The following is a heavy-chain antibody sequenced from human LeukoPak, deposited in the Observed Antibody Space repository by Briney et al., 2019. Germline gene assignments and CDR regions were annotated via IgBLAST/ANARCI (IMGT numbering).Heavy chain of an antibody. CDR1: VGSISTYY. CDR3: ARGGGYASPIGY. J-gene: IGHJ4*02. CDR2: IYHSGST. Sequence: PSETLSLTCTLSVGSISTYYWSWIRQPPGKGREWIGYIYHSGSTNYNPSLKSRVTISVDTSKNQFSLKLSSVTAADTAVYYCARGGGYASPIGYWGQGALVTVSS. V-gene: IGHV4-59*01. D-gene: IGHD5-12*01.